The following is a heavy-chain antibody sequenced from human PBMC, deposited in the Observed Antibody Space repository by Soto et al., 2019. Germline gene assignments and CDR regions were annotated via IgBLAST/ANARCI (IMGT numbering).Heavy chain of an antibody. CDR1: GGSFSGYY. J-gene: IGHJ4*02. V-gene: IGHV4-34*01. Sequence: QVQLQQWGAGLLKPSETLSLTCAVYGGSFSGYYWSWIRQPPGKGLEWIGEINHSGSTNYNPSLKSRVTISVDTSKNQFSLKLSSVTAADTAVYYCARDTDNEGRGLFDYWGQGTLVTVSS. CDR2: INHSGST. CDR3: ARDTDNEGRGLFDY. D-gene: IGHD2-8*01.